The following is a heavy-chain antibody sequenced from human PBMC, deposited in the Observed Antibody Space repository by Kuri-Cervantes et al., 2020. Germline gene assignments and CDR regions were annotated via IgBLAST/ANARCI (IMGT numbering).Heavy chain of an antibody. CDR2: IYYSGST. V-gene: IGHV4-39*07. J-gene: IGHJ6*02. CDR1: GGSISSSSYY. D-gene: IGHD3-9*01. Sequence: SETLSLTCTVSGGSISSSSYYWGWIRQPPGKGLKWIGSIYYSGSTYYNPSLRSRVTISIDKSKNQFSLELSSVTAADTAVYYCARERHTGYGLRDFSFYGMDVWGQGTTVTVSS. CDR3: ARERHTGYGLRDFSFYGMDV.